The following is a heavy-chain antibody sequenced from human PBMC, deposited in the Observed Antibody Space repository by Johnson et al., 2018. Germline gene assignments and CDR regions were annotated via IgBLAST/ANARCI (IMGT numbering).Heavy chain of an antibody. V-gene: IGHV3-74*01. Sequence: VQLQESGGGLVQXGGSLRLSCAASGFTFSSYWMHWVRQAPGKGLVWVARINSDGSSTSYADSVKGRFTLSRDNAKNTLYLQMNSLRAEDTAVYYCARGLRIVGAKYFQHWGQGTLVTVSS. J-gene: IGHJ1*01. D-gene: IGHD1-26*01. CDR3: ARGLRIVGAKYFQH. CDR1: GFTFSSYW. CDR2: INSDGSST.